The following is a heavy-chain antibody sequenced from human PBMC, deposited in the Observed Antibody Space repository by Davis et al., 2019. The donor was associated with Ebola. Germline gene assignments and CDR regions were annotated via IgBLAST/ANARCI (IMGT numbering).Heavy chain of an antibody. CDR2: ISAYNGNT. V-gene: IGHV1-18*01. Sequence: ASVKVSCKASGYTFTSYGISWVRQPPGQGLEWMGWISAYNGNTNYAQKLQGRVTMTTDTSTSTAYMELRSLRSDDTAVYYCARPFYDFWGDGFDPWGQGTLVTVSS. CDR3: ARPFYDFWGDGFDP. D-gene: IGHD3-3*01. J-gene: IGHJ5*02. CDR1: GYTFTSYG.